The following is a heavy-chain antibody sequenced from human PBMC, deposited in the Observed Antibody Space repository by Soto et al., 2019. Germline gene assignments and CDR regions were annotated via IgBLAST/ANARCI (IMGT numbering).Heavy chain of an antibody. D-gene: IGHD1-26*01. CDR3: ARETLVGALDY. J-gene: IGHJ4*02. CDR2: IYYSGST. CDR1: GGSISSYY. V-gene: IGHV4-59*01. Sequence: SETLSLTCTVSGGSISSYYWSWIRQPPGKGLEWIGYIYYSGSTNYNPSLKSRVTISVDTSKNQFSLKLSSVTAADTAVYYCARETLVGALDYWGQGTLVTVSS.